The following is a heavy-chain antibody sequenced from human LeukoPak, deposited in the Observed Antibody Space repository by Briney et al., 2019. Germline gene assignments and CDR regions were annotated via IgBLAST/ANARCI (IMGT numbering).Heavy chain of an antibody. D-gene: IGHD2-2*03. CDR3: ARLSGYCSSTSCYMQSYYYYGMDV. CDR2: IDPSDSYT. Sequence: ESLKISCKGSGYSFTSYWISWVRQMPGKGLEWMGRIDPSDSYTNYSPSFQGHVTISADKSISTAYLQWSSLKASDTAMYYCARLSGYCSSTSCYMQSYYYYGMDVWGQGTTVTVSS. J-gene: IGHJ6*02. V-gene: IGHV5-10-1*01. CDR1: GYSFTSYW.